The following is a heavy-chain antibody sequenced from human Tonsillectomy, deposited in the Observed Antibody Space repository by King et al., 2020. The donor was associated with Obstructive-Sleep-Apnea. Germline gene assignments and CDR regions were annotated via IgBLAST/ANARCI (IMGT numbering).Heavy chain of an antibody. V-gene: IGHV4-59*12. J-gene: IGHJ4*02. CDR1: GGSISSYY. CDR2: IYYSGTT. Sequence: QLRESGPGLVKPSETLSLTCTVSGGSISSYYWSWIRQSPGKGLEWIGYIYYSGTTNYNPSLKSRVTISVDTSKNQFSLKLSSVTAADTAVYYCARGVYYYDSRLDYWGQGTLVTVSS. CDR3: ARGVYYYDSRLDY. D-gene: IGHD3-22*01.